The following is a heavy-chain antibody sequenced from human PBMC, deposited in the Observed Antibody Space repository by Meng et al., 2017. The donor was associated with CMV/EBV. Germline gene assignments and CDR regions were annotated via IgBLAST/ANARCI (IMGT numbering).Heavy chain of an antibody. CDR3: ARELEPSYGMDV. J-gene: IGHJ6*02. V-gene: IGHV4-59*01. CDR1: GGSISSYY. Sequence: SETLSLTCTVSGGSISSYYWSWIRQPPGKVLEWIGYIYYNGSTNYNPSLKSRVTISVDTSKNQFSLKLSSVTAADTAVYYCARELEPSYGMDVWGQGTTVTVSS. D-gene: IGHD1-1*01. CDR2: IYYNGST.